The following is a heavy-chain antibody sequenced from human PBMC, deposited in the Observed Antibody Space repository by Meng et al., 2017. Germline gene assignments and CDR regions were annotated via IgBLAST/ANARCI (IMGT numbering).Heavy chain of an antibody. CDR3: ARDSDSSSSGLI. D-gene: IGHD6-6*01. J-gene: IGHJ4*02. Sequence: GGSLRLSCAASGFTVSSNYMSWVRQAPGKGLEWVSVIYSGGSTYYADSVKGRFTISRDNAKNSLYLQMNSLRAEDTAVYYCARDSDSSSSGLIWGQGTLVTVSS. CDR2: IYSGGST. CDR1: GFTVSSNY. V-gene: IGHV3-53*01.